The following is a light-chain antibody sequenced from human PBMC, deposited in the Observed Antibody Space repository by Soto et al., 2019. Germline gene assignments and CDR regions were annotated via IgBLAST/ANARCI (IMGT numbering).Light chain of an antibody. CDR2: GAS. CDR3: QQYGSSSTWT. J-gene: IGKJ1*01. V-gene: IGKV3-20*01. CDR1: QSVSSSY. Sequence: EIVLTQSPGTLSLSPGDRATLSCSAIQSVSSSYLAWYQQKPGQAPGLLIYGASSRATGIPDRFSGSGSGTDFTLTISRLEPEDFAVYYCQQYGSSSTWTFGQGTKVDI.